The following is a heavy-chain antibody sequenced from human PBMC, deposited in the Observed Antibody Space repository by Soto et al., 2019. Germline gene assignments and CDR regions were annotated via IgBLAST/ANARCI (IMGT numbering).Heavy chain of an antibody. CDR1: GYTFTNYA. CDR3: ARDLSGTDLGVLDY. J-gene: IGHJ4*02. CDR2: INAGNGNT. Sequence: ASVTVSCKASGYTFTNYAMHWVRQAPGQRLEWMGWINAGNGNTKYSQKFQGRVTITRDTSASTAYMELSSLRSEDTAVYYCARDLSGTDLGVLDYWGQGTLVTVSS. V-gene: IGHV1-3*01. D-gene: IGHD1-26*01.